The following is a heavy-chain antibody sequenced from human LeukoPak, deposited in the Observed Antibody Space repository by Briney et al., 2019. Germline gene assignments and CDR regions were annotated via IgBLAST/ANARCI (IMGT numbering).Heavy chain of an antibody. Sequence: PGGSLRLSCAASGFTFSSYDMHWVRQATGKGLEWVSAIATAGDTYYLGSVKGRFTISRENAKNSLYLQMNSLRAEDTAMYYCARLGFVVPAVIFDYWGQGTLVTVSS. J-gene: IGHJ4*02. D-gene: IGHD2-2*02. CDR2: IATAGDT. CDR3: ARLGFVVPAVIFDY. CDR1: GFTFSSYD. V-gene: IGHV3-13*04.